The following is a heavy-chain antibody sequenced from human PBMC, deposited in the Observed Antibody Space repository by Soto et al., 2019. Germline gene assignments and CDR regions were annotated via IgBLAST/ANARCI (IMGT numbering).Heavy chain of an antibody. CDR3: TQPAPDMMVVPNGGFDY. D-gene: IGHD3-22*01. Sequence: QVQLVESGGGVLQPGRSLRLSCVASGFGFSSYGMHWVRHAPGKGLEWVAAISFDGGDQYYADSVKGRFTISSDNSLNTLHLQMNRLRADDTAISYCTQPAPDMMVVPNGGFDYWGQGTRVNVTS. J-gene: IGHJ4*02. V-gene: IGHV3-30*03. CDR2: ISFDGGDQ. CDR1: GFGFSSYG.